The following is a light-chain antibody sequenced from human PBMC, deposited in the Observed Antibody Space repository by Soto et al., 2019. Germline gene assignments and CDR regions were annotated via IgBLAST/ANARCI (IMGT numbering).Light chain of an antibody. CDR1: QSVSSY. J-gene: IGKJ4*01. CDR2: GAS. Sequence: EIVLTQSPVTLSLSPGERATLSCRASQSVSSYLAWYQQKPGQAPRLLIYGASNRATGIPARFSGSGSGTDFTLTISSLEPEDFAVYYCQHRSNWPLTFGGGTKVEIK. V-gene: IGKV3-11*01. CDR3: QHRSNWPLT.